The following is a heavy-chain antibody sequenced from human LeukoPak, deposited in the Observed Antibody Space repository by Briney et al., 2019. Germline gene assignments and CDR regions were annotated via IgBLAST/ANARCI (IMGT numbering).Heavy chain of an antibody. D-gene: IGHD4-23*01. CDR1: GFTFSSYA. CDR3: AREGGTTVVTHVGY. J-gene: IGHJ4*02. Sequence: GGSLRLSCAASGFTFSSYAMSWVRQAPGKGLEWVSYISSSSSIIYYADSVKGRFTISRDNAKNSLYLQMNSLRAEDTAVYYCAREGGTTVVTHVGYWGQGTLVTVSS. CDR2: ISSSSSII. V-gene: IGHV3-48*04.